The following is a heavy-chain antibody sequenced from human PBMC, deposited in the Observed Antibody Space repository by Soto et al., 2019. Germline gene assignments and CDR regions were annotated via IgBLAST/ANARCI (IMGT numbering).Heavy chain of an antibody. CDR2: ICPGVTT. CDR1: GFTVSSANY. D-gene: IGHD5-12*01. CDR3: HGYGY. J-gene: IGHJ4*02. V-gene: IGHV3-53*01. Sequence: EVQLVESGGGLIQPGGSLRLSCVVSGFTVSSANYMSWVRQAPGKGLEWVSVICPGVTTFYADSVKGRFTISRDNSKNTLYLQMNSLRAVDTAVYYCHGYGYWGQGTLGTVSS.